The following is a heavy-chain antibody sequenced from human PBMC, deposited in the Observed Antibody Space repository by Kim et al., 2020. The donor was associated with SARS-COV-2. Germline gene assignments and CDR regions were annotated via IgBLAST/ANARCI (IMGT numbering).Heavy chain of an antibody. CDR1: GFTFSRYR. CDR3: GKDSPRYGLHV. J-gene: IGHJ6*02. V-gene: IGHV3-7*01. Sequence: GGSLRLSCAASGFTFSRYRMNWVRQAPGKGLEWVANIMEGGREKYYVDSVKGRFTISRDNAKKSLSLQMNSLRAEDTAVYYFGKDSPRYGLHVWGQGTTVTVSS. CDR2: IMEGGREK.